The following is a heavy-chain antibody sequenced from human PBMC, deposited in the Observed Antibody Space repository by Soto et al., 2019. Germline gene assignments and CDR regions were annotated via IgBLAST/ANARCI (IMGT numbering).Heavy chain of an antibody. CDR1: GLTFSDSA. V-gene: IGHV3-73*01. D-gene: IGHD6-6*01. J-gene: IGHJ5*02. Sequence: GGSLRLSCAASGLTFSDSAIHWVRQASGKGLEWVGRIRSKTNNYATTYAASVKGRFTISRDDSKNTAYLQMNSLRVEDTAVYYCAKDQGRSLAAGVDPWGQGTLVTVSS. CDR2: IRSKTNNYAT. CDR3: AKDQGRSLAAGVDP.